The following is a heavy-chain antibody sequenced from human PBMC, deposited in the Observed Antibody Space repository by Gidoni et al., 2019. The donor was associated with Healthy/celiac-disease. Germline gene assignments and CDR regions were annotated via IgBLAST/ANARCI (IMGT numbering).Heavy chain of an antibody. CDR2: ISYDGSNK. D-gene: IGHD6-13*01. J-gene: IGHJ5*02. Sequence: QVQLVESGGGVVQPGRSLRLSCEASGFTFSSYGMHWVRQAPGKGLEWVAVISYDGSNKYYADSVKGRFTISRDNSKNTLYLQMNSLRAEDTAVYYCAKDLLDLAAAGHLGSENWFDPWGQGTLVTVSS. CDR3: AKDLLDLAAAGHLGSENWFDP. CDR1: GFTFSSYG. V-gene: IGHV3-30*18.